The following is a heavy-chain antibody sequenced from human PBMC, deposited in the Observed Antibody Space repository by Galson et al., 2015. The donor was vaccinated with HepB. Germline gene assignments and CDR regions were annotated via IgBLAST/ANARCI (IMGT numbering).Heavy chain of an antibody. CDR3: TTDVYYSTYWSWLDP. Sequence: SLRLSCAASGFTFSGSGIHWVRLASGKGLEWVGRIRNRANNYATAYAASVRGRFTVSRDDSKNTAYLQMNRLKTEDTAVYYCTTDVYYSTYWSWLDPWGQGTLVTVS. J-gene: IGHJ5*02. V-gene: IGHV3-73*01. CDR2: IRNRANNYAT. CDR1: GFTFSGSG. D-gene: IGHD5-24*01.